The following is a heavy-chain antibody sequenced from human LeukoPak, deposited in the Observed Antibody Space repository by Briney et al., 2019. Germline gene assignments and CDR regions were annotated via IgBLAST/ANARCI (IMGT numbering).Heavy chain of an antibody. V-gene: IGHV3-30-3*01. CDR3: ARDEYDFWSGYYGY. D-gene: IGHD3-3*01. J-gene: IGHJ4*02. Sequence: PGGSLRLSCAASGFTFSSYAMHWVRQAPGKGLEWVAVISYDGSNKYYADSVKGRFTISRDNSKNTLYLQMNSLRAEDTAVYYCARDEYDFWSGYYGYWGQGTLVTVSS. CDR1: GFTFSSYA. CDR2: ISYDGSNK.